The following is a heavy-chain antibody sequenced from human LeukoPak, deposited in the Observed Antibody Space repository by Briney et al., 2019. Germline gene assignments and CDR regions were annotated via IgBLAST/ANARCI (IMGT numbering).Heavy chain of an antibody. J-gene: IGHJ4*02. CDR3: ARAAGVGLFDY. D-gene: IGHD6-19*01. V-gene: IGHV4-59*12. CDR2: IYYSGST. CDR1: GGSISSYY. Sequence: SETLSLTCTVSGGSISSYYWSWIRQPPGKGLEWIGYIYYSGSTNYNPSLKSRVTISVDTSKNQFSLKLSSVTAADTAVYYCARAAGVGLFDYWGQGTLVTVSS.